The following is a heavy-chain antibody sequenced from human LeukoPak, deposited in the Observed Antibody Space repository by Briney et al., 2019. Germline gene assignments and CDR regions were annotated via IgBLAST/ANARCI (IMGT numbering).Heavy chain of an antibody. J-gene: IGHJ4*02. CDR1: GFTFSHYA. V-gene: IGHV3-23*05. D-gene: IGHD3-3*01. CDR2: IHSRGATT. CDR3: VRTLYDFWSGTYDF. Sequence: PGGSLRVSCVASGFTFSHYAMSWVRQAPGKGLEWVSGIHSRGATTYHSESVKGRFTISRDNSGNTLFLQMSSPRPEDTAVYYCVRTLYDFWSGTYDFWGQGTLVTVSS.